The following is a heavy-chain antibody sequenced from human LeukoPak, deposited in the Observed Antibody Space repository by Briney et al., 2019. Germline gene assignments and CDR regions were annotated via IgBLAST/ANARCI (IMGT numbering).Heavy chain of an antibody. D-gene: IGHD2-2*01. V-gene: IGHV4-4*07. CDR3: AREKVPAAMFFANWFDP. Sequence: SATLSLTCTVSGASISNYYWSWLRQPAGKGLEWIGRFYTSGSTNYNPSLKSRVTMSVDTSKNQFSLKLSSVTAADTAVYYCAREKVPAAMFFANWFDPWGQGTLVTVSS. CDR1: GASISNYY. CDR2: FYTSGST. J-gene: IGHJ5*02.